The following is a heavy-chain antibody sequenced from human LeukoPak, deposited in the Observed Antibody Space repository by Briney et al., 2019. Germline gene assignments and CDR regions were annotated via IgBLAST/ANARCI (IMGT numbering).Heavy chain of an antibody. V-gene: IGHV3-9*01. J-gene: IGHJ3*02. D-gene: IGHD6-6*01. CDR3: AKDIEVAAPPQGAFDI. CDR2: ISWNSGSI. Sequence: GGSRRLSCAAPGFTFDDYAMHWVRKAPGKGLEWVSGISWNSGSIGYADSVKGRFTISRDNAKNSLYLQMNSLRAEDTALYYCAKDIEVAAPPQGAFDIWGQGTMVTVSS. CDR1: GFTFDDYA.